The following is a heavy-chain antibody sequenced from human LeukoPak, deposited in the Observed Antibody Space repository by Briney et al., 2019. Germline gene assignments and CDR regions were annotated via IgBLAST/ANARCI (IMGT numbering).Heavy chain of an antibody. J-gene: IGHJ4*02. CDR3: ARYTSSHTRFFEY. CDR1: GFIFSSYN. Sequence: GGSETLLCTVSGFIFSSYNMIWVRQAPGKGLEWVSSISSTSSYIYYVDSVKGRFTISRDNAKNTLYLQMNSLRAEDTAVYYCARYTSSHTRFFEYWGQGTLVTVSS. CDR2: ISSTSSYI. V-gene: IGHV3-21*01. D-gene: IGHD6-6*01.